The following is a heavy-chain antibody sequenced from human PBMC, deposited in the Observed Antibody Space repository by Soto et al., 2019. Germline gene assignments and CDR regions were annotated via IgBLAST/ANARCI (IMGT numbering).Heavy chain of an antibody. CDR2: IYHSGST. V-gene: IGHV4-4*02. J-gene: IGHJ5*02. Sequence: SETLSLTCAVSGGSISSSNWWSWVRQPPGKGLEWIGEIYHSGSTNYNPSLKSRVTISVDKSKNQFSLKLSSVTAADTAVYYCARWRYSSTRMYIWFDPWGQGTLVTVSS. CDR1: GGSISSSNW. D-gene: IGHD6-13*01. CDR3: ARWRYSSTRMYIWFDP.